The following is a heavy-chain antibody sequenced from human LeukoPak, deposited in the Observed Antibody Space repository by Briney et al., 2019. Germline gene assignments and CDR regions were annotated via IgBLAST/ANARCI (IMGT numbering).Heavy chain of an antibody. CDR2: INSDGSST. D-gene: IGHD2-21*01. Sequence: GGSLRLSCAASGFTFSSYWMHWVRQAPRKGLVWVSRINSDGSSTSYADSVKGRFTISRDNAKNTLYLQMNSLRAEDTAVYYCARARCCGGYGGPFDYWGQGTLVTVSS. V-gene: IGHV3-74*01. CDR1: GFTFSSYW. CDR3: ARARCCGGYGGPFDY. J-gene: IGHJ4*02.